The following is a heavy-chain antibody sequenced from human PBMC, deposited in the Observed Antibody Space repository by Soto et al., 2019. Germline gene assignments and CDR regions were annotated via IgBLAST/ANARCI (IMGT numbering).Heavy chain of an antibody. CDR2: IKGDGSEK. Sequence: GGALRLSCAASGFPFSSYWINWVRQTPGKGLEWVANIKGDGSEKYYVDSLKGRFTISRDNAKNSLYLQMNSLRAEDTAVYYCARVASNNYYFDYWGQGTLVTVYS. CDR1: GFPFSSYW. V-gene: IGHV3-7*03. CDR3: ARVASNNYYFDY. D-gene: IGHD1-20*01. J-gene: IGHJ4*02.